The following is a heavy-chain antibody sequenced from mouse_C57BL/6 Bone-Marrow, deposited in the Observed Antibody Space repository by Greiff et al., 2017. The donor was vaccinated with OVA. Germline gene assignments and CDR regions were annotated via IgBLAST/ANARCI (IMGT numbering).Heavy chain of an antibody. D-gene: IGHD4-1*01. CDR2: IYPGSGST. V-gene: IGHV1-55*01. J-gene: IGHJ2*01. CDR1: GYTFTSYW. CDR3: ARKGNWEEFFDY. Sequence: VQLQQPGAELVKPGASVKMSCKASGYTFTSYWITWVKQRPGQGLEWIGDIYPGSGSTNYNEKFKSKATLTVDTSSSPAYMQLSSLTSEDSAVYYCARKGNWEEFFDYWGQGTTLTVSS.